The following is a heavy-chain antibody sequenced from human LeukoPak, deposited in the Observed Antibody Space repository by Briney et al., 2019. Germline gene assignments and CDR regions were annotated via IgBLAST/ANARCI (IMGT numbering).Heavy chain of an antibody. V-gene: IGHV4-38-2*01. CDR3: ARGLEDRISIFGVVKFYYFDF. D-gene: IGHD3-3*01. CDR1: GYSISSGYY. CDR2: IDHSGSS. Sequence: PSETLSLTCAVSGYSISSGYYWGWIRQPPGKGLEWIGEIDHSGSSHYNPSLKSRVTISVDTSKNQLSLKLSSVTAADTAVYYCARGLEDRISIFGVVKFYYFDFWGQGTLVTVSS. J-gene: IGHJ4*02.